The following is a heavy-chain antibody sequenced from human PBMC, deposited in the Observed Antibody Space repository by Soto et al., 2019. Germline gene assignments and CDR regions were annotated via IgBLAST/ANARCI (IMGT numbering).Heavy chain of an antibody. J-gene: IGHJ6*02. Sequence: ASVKVSCKVSGYTLTELSIHWVRQAPGEGLEWMGGFDLENGETIYAQRFQGRVTMTEESSADTPHMELRSLRSDDTAVYYCARDRGKKAARPAYYGMDVWGQGTTVTVSS. D-gene: IGHD6-6*01. V-gene: IGHV1-24*01. CDR3: ARDRGKKAARPAYYGMDV. CDR2: FDLENGET. CDR1: GYTLTELS.